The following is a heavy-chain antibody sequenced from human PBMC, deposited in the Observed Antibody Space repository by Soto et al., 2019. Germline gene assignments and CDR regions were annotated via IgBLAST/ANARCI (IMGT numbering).Heavy chain of an antibody. J-gene: IGHJ3*02. V-gene: IGHV3-21*01. CDR2: ISSSSSYI. CDR3: ARDGPAATGPYDDAFDI. D-gene: IGHD2-2*01. CDR1: GFTFSSYS. Sequence: EVQLVESGGGLVKPGGSLRLSCAASGFTFSSYSMNWVRQAPGKGLEWVSSISSSSSYIYYAASVKGRFTISRDNAKNSLYLQMSSLRAEDTAVYYCARDGPAATGPYDDAFDIWGQGTMVTVSS.